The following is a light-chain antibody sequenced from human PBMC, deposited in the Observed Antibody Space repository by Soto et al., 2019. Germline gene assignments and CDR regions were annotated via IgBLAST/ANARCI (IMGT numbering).Light chain of an antibody. Sequence: QSALTQPRSVSGSPGQSVTISCTGTSSDVGGYNFVSWYQQHPGKAPKLLTYDVSKRPSGVPDRFSGSKSGSTASLAISGLQAEDEADYYCCSYAGSYTFVFGTGTKVTVL. CDR2: DVS. CDR1: SSDVGGYNF. CDR3: CSYAGSYTFV. V-gene: IGLV2-11*01. J-gene: IGLJ1*01.